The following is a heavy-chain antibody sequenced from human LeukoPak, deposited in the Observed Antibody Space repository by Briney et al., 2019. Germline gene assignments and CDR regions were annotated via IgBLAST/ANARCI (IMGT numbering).Heavy chain of an antibody. V-gene: IGHV5-51*01. J-gene: IGHJ3*02. D-gene: IGHD1-26*01. CDR1: GYRFNDYW. CDR2: IYPSGSDT. Sequence: GESLKISCKGSGYRFNDYWIGWVRQMPGKELEGMGNIYPSGSDTRYSPSFQGPVTISADKSISTAYLQWSGLRASDTAMYYCARPGYSGRSDGFDIWGQGTMVTVSS. CDR3: ARPGYSGRSDGFDI.